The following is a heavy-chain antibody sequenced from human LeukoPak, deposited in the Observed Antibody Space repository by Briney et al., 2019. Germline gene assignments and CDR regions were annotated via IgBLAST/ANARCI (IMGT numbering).Heavy chain of an antibody. Sequence: GASVKVSCKASGYTFTSYYMHWVRQAPGQGLEWMGIINPSGGSTSYAQKFQGRVTMTRDTSTSTVYMELSSLRPEDTAVYYCARGHVYCSSTSCSLSWFDPWGQGTLVTVSS. J-gene: IGHJ5*02. CDR1: GYTFTSYY. V-gene: IGHV1-46*01. D-gene: IGHD2-2*01. CDR3: ARGHVYCSSTSCSLSWFDP. CDR2: INPSGGST.